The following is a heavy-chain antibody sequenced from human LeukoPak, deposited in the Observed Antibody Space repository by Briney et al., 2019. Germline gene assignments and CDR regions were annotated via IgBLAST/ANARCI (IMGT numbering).Heavy chain of an antibody. CDR1: GYTLTSYG. V-gene: IGHV1-18*01. J-gene: IGHJ4*02. Sequence: ASVKVSCKASGYTLTSYGISWVRQAPGQGLEWMGWISAHNGNTNYAQNLQGRVTMTIDTSTSTAYMELRSLRSDDTAVYYCASGPGSGSYFDFDYWGQGALVTVSS. D-gene: IGHD1-26*01. CDR2: ISAHNGNT. CDR3: ASGPGSGSYFDFDY.